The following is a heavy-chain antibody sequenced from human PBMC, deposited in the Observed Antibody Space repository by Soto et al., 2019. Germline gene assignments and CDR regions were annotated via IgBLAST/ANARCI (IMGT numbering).Heavy chain of an antibody. V-gene: IGHV4-59*01. CDR2: IYYSGST. CDR1: GGSISSYY. D-gene: IGHD3-22*01. Sequence: SETLSLTCTVSGGSISSYYWSWIRQPPGKGLEWIGYIYYSGSTNYNPSLKSRVTISVDTSKNQFSLKLSSVTAADTAVYYCARVKDYYDSSGYYGSKGYYFDYWGQGTLVTVSS. CDR3: ARVKDYYDSSGYYGSKGYYFDY. J-gene: IGHJ4*02.